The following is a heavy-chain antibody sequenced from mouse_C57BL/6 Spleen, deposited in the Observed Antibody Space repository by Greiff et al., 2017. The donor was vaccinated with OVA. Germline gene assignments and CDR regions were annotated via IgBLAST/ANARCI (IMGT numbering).Heavy chain of an antibody. D-gene: IGHD4-1*02. J-gene: IGHJ4*01. CDR3: ASPQLGPYYYAMDY. V-gene: IGHV1-42*01. CDR1: GYSFTGYY. CDR2: INPSTGGT. Sequence: EVQLKESGPELVKPGASVKISCKASGYSFTGYYMNWVKQSPEKSLEWIGEINPSTGGTTYNQKFKAKATLTVDKSSSTAYMQLKSLTSEDSAVYYCASPQLGPYYYAMDYWGQGTSVTVSS.